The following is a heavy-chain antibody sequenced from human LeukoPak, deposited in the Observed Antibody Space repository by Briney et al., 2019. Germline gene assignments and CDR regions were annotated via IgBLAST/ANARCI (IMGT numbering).Heavy chain of an antibody. CDR1: GYTFTSYA. CDR3: ARVSSSGWSYYFDY. CDR2: INAGNGNT. V-gene: IGHV1-3*01. J-gene: IGHJ4*02. Sequence: ASVKVSCKASGYTFTSYAMHWVRQAPGQRLEWMGWINAGNGNTKYSQKFQGRVTITRDTSASTAYMELSSLRSEDTAVYYCARVSSSGWSYYFDYWGQGTLATVSS. D-gene: IGHD6-19*01.